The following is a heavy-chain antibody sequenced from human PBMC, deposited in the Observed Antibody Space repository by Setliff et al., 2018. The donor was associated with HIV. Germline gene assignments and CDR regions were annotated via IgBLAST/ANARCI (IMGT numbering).Heavy chain of an antibody. CDR2: IWYDGSHK. V-gene: IGHV3-33*06. Sequence: GGSLRLSCAASGFTFSSCGMHWVRQAPGKGLGWVAVIWYDGSHKYYADSVKGRFTISRDNSKNTLYLQMNSLRAEDRAVFYCAKGSLPSGYSYGFFDYWGQGTLVTVSS. D-gene: IGHD5-18*01. CDR3: AKGSLPSGYSYGFFDY. CDR1: GFTFSSCG. J-gene: IGHJ4*02.